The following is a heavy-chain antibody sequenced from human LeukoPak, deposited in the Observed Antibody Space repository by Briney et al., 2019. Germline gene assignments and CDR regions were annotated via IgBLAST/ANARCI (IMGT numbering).Heavy chain of an antibody. V-gene: IGHV3-72*01. CDR1: GFTFSDHY. J-gene: IGHJ3*02. Sequence: PGGSLRLSCAASGFTFSDHYMDWVRQAPGKGLEWVGRTRNKANSYTTEYAASVIGRFTISRDDSKNSLYLQMNSLKTEDTAVYYCARVARWFGDPVGAFDIWGQGTMVTVSS. CDR3: ARVARWFGDPVGAFDI. D-gene: IGHD3-10*01. CDR2: TRNKANSYTT.